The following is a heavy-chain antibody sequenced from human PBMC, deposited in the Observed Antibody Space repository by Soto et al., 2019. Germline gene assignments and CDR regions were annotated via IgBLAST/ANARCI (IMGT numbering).Heavy chain of an antibody. CDR2: IDNSGST. D-gene: IGHD2-21*01. J-gene: IGHJ4*02. V-gene: IGHV4-31*03. Sequence: QVQLDESGPGLVQPSQTLSLSCTVSGASVSTGVYYWTWIRQHPGKGLEWIGYIDNSGSTYYNPSLTGRVDISVDTSKNEFSLNLQSLTAADTAFYYCAGAVSDFAVRRYRTSYFDQWGQGILVTVSS. CDR1: GASVSTGVYY. CDR3: AGAVSDFAVRRYRTSYFDQ.